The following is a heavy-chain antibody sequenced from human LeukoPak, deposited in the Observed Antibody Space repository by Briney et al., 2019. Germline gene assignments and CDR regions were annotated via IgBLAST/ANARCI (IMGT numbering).Heavy chain of an antibody. D-gene: IGHD3-3*01. J-gene: IGHJ3*02. Sequence: GSLRLSCAASGFTFDDYGMSWIRQPPGKGLEWIGEINHSGSTNYNPSLKSRVTISVDTSKKQFSLKLSSVTAADTAVYYCASRRDYDFWSGYYADDAFDIWGQGTMVTVSS. CDR1: GFTFDDYG. CDR3: ASRRDYDFWSGYYADDAFDI. V-gene: IGHV4-34*01. CDR2: INHSGST.